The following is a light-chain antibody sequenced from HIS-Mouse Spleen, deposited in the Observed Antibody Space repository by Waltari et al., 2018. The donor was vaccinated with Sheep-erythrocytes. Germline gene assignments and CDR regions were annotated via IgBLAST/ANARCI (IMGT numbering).Light chain of an antibody. J-gene: IGKJ4*01. CDR3: QQSYSTPPT. CDR1: QSISSY. Sequence: DIQMTQSPSSLSASVGDRVTITCRASQSISSYLNWYQQKPGKAPKPLIYAASSLQSGVPSRFSGSGSGTDFTLNISSLQPEDFATYYCQQSYSTPPTFGGGTKVEIK. CDR2: AAS. V-gene: IGKV1-39*01.